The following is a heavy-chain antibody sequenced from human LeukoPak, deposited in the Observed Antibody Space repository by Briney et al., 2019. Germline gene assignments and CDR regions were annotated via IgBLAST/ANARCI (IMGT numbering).Heavy chain of an antibody. CDR2: ITSTGSYI. CDR1: GFAFSGYT. D-gene: IGHD1-7*01. Sequence: AGGSLRLSCAASGFAFSGYTMNWVRQAPGKGLEWVSSITSTGSYIYYADSVKGRFTISRDNAKDSLYLQMNSLRAEDTAVYYCARNWNYGDYWGQGTLVTVSS. CDR3: ARNWNYGDY. V-gene: IGHV3-21*01. J-gene: IGHJ4*02.